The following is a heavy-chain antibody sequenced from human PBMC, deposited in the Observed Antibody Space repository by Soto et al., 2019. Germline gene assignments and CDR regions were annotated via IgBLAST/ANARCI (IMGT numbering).Heavy chain of an antibody. V-gene: IGHV3-23*01. D-gene: IGHD3-10*01. CDR1: GFTFSSYA. CDR2: ISGSGGST. J-gene: IGHJ6*03. CDR3: AKDRKGMVRTVGWYYYMDA. Sequence: GGSLRLSCAVSGFTFSSYAMSWVRQAPGKGLEWGSAISGSGGSTYYADSVKGLFTISRDNSKNTLYLQMNSLRAEDTAVYYCAKDRKGMVRTVGWYYYMDAWGKGITVTVS.